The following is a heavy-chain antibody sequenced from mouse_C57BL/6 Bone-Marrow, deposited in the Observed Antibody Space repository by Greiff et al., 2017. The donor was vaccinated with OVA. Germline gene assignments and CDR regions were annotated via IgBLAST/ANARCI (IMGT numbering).Heavy chain of an antibody. V-gene: IGHV2-2*01. J-gene: IGHJ3*01. D-gene: IGHD2-4*01. Sequence: VKLMESGPGLVQPSQSLSITCTVSGFSLTSYGVHWVRQSPGKGLEWLGVIWSGGSTDYNAAFISRLSISKDNSKSQVFFKMNSLQADDTAIYYCARPYDYDGYWGQGTLVTVSA. CDR2: IWSGGST. CDR3: ARPYDYDGY. CDR1: GFSLTSYG.